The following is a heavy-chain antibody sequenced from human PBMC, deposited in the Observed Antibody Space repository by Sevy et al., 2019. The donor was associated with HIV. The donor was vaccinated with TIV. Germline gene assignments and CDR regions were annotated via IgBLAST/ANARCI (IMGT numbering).Heavy chain of an antibody. CDR2: IHPGDSDT. V-gene: IGHV5-51*01. J-gene: IGHJ3*02. CDR3: ARRVEGFLEWLYRDAFDI. Sequence: GESLKISCKGSGYSFTSYWIGWVRQMPGKGLEWMGIIHPGDSDTRYSPSFQGQVTISADKSISTAYLQWSSLKASDTAMYYCARRVEGFLEWLYRDAFDIWGQGTMVTVSS. CDR1: GYSFTSYW. D-gene: IGHD3-3*01.